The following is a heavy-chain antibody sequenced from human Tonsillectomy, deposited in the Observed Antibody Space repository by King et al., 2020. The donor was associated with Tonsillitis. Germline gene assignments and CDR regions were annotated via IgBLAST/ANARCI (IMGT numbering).Heavy chain of an antibody. CDR2: IKQDGSEK. Sequence: VQLVESGGGLVQPGGSLRLSCAASGFTFNTFWMVWVRQAPGKGLEWVASIKQDGSEKYYVDPVKGRFTISRDNAKSSLYLQMNSLRAEDTAIYYCARALSSSWNYWGQGTLVTVSS. J-gene: IGHJ4*02. V-gene: IGHV3-7*03. CDR3: ARALSSSWNY. CDR1: GFTFNTFW. D-gene: IGHD6-13*01.